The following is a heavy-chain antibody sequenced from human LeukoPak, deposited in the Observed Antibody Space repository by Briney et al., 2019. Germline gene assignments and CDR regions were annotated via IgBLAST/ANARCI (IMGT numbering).Heavy chain of an antibody. J-gene: IGHJ4*02. Sequence: ASVKVSCKASGGTFSSYAISWVRQAPGQGLEWMGWIDPNSGGANYAQKFQGRVTMTRDTSISTAYMELSRLTSDDTAVYYCATIRVDYWGQGTLVTVSS. CDR3: ATIRVDY. CDR2: IDPNSGGA. CDR1: GGTFSSYA. V-gene: IGHV1-2*02.